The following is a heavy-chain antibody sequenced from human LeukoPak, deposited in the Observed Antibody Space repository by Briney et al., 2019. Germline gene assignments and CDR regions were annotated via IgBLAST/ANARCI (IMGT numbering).Heavy chain of an antibody. CDR1: GYTLTELS. D-gene: IGHD3-22*01. V-gene: IGHV1-24*01. J-gene: IGHJ4*02. Sequence: ASVKVSCKVSGYTLTELSMHWVRQAPGKGLEWMGGFDSEDGETIYAQKFQGRVTMTEDTSTDTAYMELSSLRSEDTAVYYCATGRGSSGKYDYWGQGTLVTVSS. CDR3: ATGRGSSGKYDY. CDR2: FDSEDGET.